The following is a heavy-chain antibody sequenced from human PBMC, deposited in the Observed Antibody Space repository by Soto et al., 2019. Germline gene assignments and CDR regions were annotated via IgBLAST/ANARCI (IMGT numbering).Heavy chain of an antibody. D-gene: IGHD3-22*01. J-gene: IGHJ6*02. CDR3: ARDRGYYYDSSGYYGPYYYGLDV. V-gene: IGHV1-8*01. Sequence: ASVKVSCKASGYTFTSYDINWVRQATGQGLEWMGWMNPNSGNTGYAQKFQGRVTMTRNTSISTAYMELSSLRAEDTAVYYCARDRGYYYDSSGYYGPYYYGLDVWGQGTTVTVSS. CDR1: GYTFTSYD. CDR2: MNPNSGNT.